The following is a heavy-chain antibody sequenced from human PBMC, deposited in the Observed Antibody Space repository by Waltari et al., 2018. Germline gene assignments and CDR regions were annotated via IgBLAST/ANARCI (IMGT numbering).Heavy chain of an antibody. V-gene: IGHV3-21*03. Sequence: EVRLAESGGGLVKPGGSLRLSCTAPGFDFRYYDMNWVRQAPGTGLEWVSSIGGTHSNIFYADSVKGRFTVSRDNAKNSLYLQMDNLRAEDSGLYFCTRDLYGSGGDWFDPWGQGTLVTVSS. CDR3: TRDLYGSGGDWFDP. J-gene: IGHJ5*02. CDR1: GFDFRYYD. D-gene: IGHD3-10*01. CDR2: IGGTHSNI.